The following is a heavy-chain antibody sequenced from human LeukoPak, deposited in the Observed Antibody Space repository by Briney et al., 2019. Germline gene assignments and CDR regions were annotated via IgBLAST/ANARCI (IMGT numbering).Heavy chain of an antibody. J-gene: IGHJ4*02. CDR3: AXVXXDSSGYYFDY. V-gene: IGHV4-59*01. D-gene: IGHD3-22*01. CDR2: IYYSGST. Sequence: SETLSLTCTVSGGSISSYYWSWIRQPPGKGLEWIGYIYYSGSTNYNPSLKSRVTISVDTSKNQFSLKLSSVTAADTAVYYCAXVXXDSSGYYFDYWGQGTLVTVSS. CDR1: GGSISSYY.